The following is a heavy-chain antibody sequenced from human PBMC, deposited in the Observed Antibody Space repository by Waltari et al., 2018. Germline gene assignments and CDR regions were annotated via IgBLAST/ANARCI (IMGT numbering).Heavy chain of an antibody. J-gene: IGHJ4*02. Sequence: QVQLVQSGAEVKKPGASAKVSCKASGYTFTGYYMHWVRQAPGQGLEWMGRINPNSGGTNYAQKFQGRVTMTRDTSISTVYMELSRLRSDDTAGYYCATLPWDYGDSIDYWGQGTLVTVSS. CDR2: INPNSGGT. V-gene: IGHV1-2*06. CDR3: ATLPWDYGDSIDY. CDR1: GYTFTGYY. D-gene: IGHD4-17*01.